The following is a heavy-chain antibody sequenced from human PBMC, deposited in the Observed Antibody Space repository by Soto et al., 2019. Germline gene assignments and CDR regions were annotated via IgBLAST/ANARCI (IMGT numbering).Heavy chain of an antibody. CDR1: GDSISSGSYY. Sequence: QLQQQESGPGLVRPSETLSLACTVSGDSISSGSYYWGWIRQSPGKGLEWIASIYYTGNTYYNPSLKSRVTISVDTSKNQFSLKLSSVTAADTAVYYCARYPTLQLFYFDSWGQGTLVTVSS. CDR2: IYYTGNT. CDR3: ARYPTLQLFYFDS. D-gene: IGHD6-13*01. V-gene: IGHV4-39*01. J-gene: IGHJ4*02.